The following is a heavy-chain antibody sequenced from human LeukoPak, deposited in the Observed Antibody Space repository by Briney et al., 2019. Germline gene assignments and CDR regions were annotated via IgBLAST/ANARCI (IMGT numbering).Heavy chain of an antibody. CDR1: GYTFTDYY. J-gene: IGHJ6*02. D-gene: IGHD6-13*01. Sequence: ATVKISCKVSGYTFTDYYMHWVQQAPGKGLEWMGFVDPEDGETIYAGKFQGRVTITADTSTDTAYMELSSLRSEDTAVYYCATGYSSSWYSGYGMDVWGQGTTVTVSS. CDR3: ATGYSSSWYSGYGMDV. CDR2: VDPEDGET. V-gene: IGHV1-69-2*01.